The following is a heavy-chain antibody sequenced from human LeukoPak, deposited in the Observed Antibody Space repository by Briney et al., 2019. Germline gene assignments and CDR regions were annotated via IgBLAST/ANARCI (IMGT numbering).Heavy chain of an antibody. V-gene: IGHV1-69*04. D-gene: IGHD3-22*01. Sequence: ASVKVSCKASGGTFSSYAISWVRQAPGQGLEWMGRIIPIFGIASYAQKFQGRVTITADKSTSTAYMELSSLRSEDTAVYYCAREGGQYYYDSSGYFDYWGQGTLVTVSS. J-gene: IGHJ4*02. CDR3: AREGGQYYYDSSGYFDY. CDR2: IIPIFGIA. CDR1: GGTFSSYA.